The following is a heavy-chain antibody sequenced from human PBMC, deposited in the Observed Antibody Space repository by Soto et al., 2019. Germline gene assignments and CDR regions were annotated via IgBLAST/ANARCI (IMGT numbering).Heavy chain of an antibody. V-gene: IGHV1-69*13. CDR2: IILPFGTP. J-gene: IGHJ5*02. D-gene: IGHD3-10*01. CDR3: ARSLHHHLITMVRGESFPFDP. Sequence: SVKVSCKASGGTFSNHAINWVRQAPGQGPEWMGVIILPFGTPNYAQRFQGRVTITADESMTTAYMELNGLRSEDTAVYYCARSLHHHLITMVRGESFPFDPWGQGTLVTVSS. CDR1: GGTFSNHA.